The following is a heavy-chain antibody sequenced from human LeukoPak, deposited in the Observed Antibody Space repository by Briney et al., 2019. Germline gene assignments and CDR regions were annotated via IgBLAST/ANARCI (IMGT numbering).Heavy chain of an antibody. CDR3: ARDLRGSGYDH. Sequence: ASVKVSCKASGYTFTGYYMHWVRQAPGQGPEWMGWINLHRGATDYAQKFRGRVTMTRDTSISLVYMELSRLKSNDTAVYYCARDLRGSGYDHWGQGTLVTVSS. CDR1: GYTFTGYY. J-gene: IGHJ4*02. D-gene: IGHD3-10*01. CDR2: INLHRGAT. V-gene: IGHV1-2*02.